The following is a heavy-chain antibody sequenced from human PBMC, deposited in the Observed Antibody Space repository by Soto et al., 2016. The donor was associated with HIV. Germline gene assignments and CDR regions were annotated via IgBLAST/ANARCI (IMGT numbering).Heavy chain of an antibody. CDR2: ISGSGSST. D-gene: IGHD3-22*01. V-gene: IGHV3-23*01. CDR1: GFSFSNHA. Sequence: QLLESGGALVQPGGFLRLSCAASGFSFSNHAMSWVRQAPGKGLQWVSGISGSGSSTYYADSVKGRFTISRDNSKNTLYLQMKSLRAEDTAVYYCAKKGWMIAKDRNWYFDLWGRGTLVTVSS. CDR3: AKKGWMIAKDRNWYFDL. J-gene: IGHJ2*01.